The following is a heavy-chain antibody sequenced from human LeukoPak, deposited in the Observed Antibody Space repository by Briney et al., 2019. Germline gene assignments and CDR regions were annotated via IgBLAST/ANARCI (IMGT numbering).Heavy chain of an antibody. Sequence: PGGSLRLSCAASGFIVSGDFMSWVRQAPGKGLVWVPHINSDGSWTSYADSVKGRFTISRDNSKNTLYLQMNSLRAEDTAVYYCAKEGYYDFWSGYPTHFDYWGQGTLVTVSS. CDR2: INSDGSWT. J-gene: IGHJ4*02. D-gene: IGHD3-3*01. CDR3: AKEGYYDFWSGYPTHFDY. CDR1: GFIVSGDF. V-gene: IGHV3-74*01.